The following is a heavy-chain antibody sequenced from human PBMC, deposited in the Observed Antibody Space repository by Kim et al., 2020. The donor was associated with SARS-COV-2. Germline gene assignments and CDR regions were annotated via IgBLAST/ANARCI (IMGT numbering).Heavy chain of an antibody. CDR3: ARDYTVVVPADLDP. V-gene: IGHV1-18*01. D-gene: IGHD2-2*01. J-gene: IGHJ5*02. Sequence: QKLQGRVTMTPDTSTSTAYMELRSLRSDDTAVYYCARDYTVVVPADLDPWGQGTLVTVSS.